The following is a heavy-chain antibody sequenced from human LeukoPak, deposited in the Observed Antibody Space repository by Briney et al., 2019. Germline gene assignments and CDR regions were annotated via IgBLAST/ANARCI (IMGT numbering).Heavy chain of an antibody. CDR1: GGTFSSYA. CDR3: ARGEDYYGSGSYYNSFDY. Sequence: SVKVSCKASGGTFSSYAISWVRQAPGQGLEWMGGIIPIFGTANYAQKFQGRVTVTADESTSTAYMELSSLRSEDTAVYYCARGEDYYGSGSYYNSFDYWGQGTLVTVSS. D-gene: IGHD3-10*01. V-gene: IGHV1-69*01. J-gene: IGHJ4*02. CDR2: IIPIFGTA.